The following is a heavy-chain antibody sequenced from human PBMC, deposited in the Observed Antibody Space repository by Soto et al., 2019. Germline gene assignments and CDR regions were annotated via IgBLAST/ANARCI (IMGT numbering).Heavy chain of an antibody. J-gene: IGHJ4*02. Sequence: GASVKVSCKASGGTFSSYAISWVRQAPGQGLEWMGGIIPIFGTANYAQKFQGRVTITADESTSTAYMELSSLRSEDTAVYYCARDPEQWLSSPELYYFDYWGQGTLVIVSS. CDR2: IIPIFGTA. CDR3: ARDPEQWLSSPELYYFDY. V-gene: IGHV1-69*13. D-gene: IGHD6-19*01. CDR1: GGTFSSYA.